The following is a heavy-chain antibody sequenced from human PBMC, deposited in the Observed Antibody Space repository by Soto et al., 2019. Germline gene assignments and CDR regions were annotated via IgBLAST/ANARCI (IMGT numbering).Heavy chain of an antibody. CDR1: GFTFSSYA. D-gene: IGHD2-2*01. V-gene: IGHV3-23*01. CDR3: AKDYCSSNSWPDEAFDI. CDR2: ISGSGGST. Sequence: GGSLRLSCAASGFTFSSYAMSWVRQAPGKGLEWVSAISGSGGSTYYADSVKGRFTISRDNSKNTLYLQMNSLRAEDTAVYYCAKDYCSSNSWPDEAFDIWGQGTMVTVSS. J-gene: IGHJ3*02.